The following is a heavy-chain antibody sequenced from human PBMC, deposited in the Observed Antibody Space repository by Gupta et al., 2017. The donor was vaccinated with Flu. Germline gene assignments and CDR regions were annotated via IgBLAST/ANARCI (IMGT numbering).Heavy chain of an antibody. D-gene: IGHD6-19*01. Sequence: EAQLVESGGGLVQPGGSLRLSCDASGFIFSDYEMTSVRQAPGEGLEWVAYISRSGNTIYYADSVEGRFTISRDNAKNSLYLQMNSLRVEDTAIYYCARDADRSGWYVANWFDPWGQGTLVTVSS. CDR1: GFIFSDYE. V-gene: IGHV3-48*03. CDR3: ARDADRSGWYVANWFDP. CDR2: ISRSGNTI. J-gene: IGHJ5*02.